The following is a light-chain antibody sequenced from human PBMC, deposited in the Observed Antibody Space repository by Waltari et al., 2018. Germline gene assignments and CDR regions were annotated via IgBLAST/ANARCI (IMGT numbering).Light chain of an antibody. J-gene: IGKJ4*01. V-gene: IGKV3-20*01. CDR2: GAS. CDR3: QQYDISPLT. CDR1: QTVRTTY. Sequence: EIVLTQSPGTLSLSPGERATLSCRASQTVRTTYLAWYQQKPGQAPTLLIYGASSRATGIPDRFSGSGSGTDFSLTSSSLEHEDFAVYYCQQYDISPLTFGGGTKVEIK.